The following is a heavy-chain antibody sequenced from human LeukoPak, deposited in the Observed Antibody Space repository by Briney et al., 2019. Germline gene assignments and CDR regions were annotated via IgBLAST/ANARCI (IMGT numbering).Heavy chain of an antibody. V-gene: IGHV3-53*01. CDR3: AKDKVYDFWSGYPYFDY. CDR2: IYSGGST. Sequence: GGSLRLSCAASGFTVSSNYMSWVRQAPGKGLEWVSVIYSGGSTYHADSVKGRFTISRDNSKNTLYLQMNSLRAEDTAVYYCAKDKVYDFWSGYPYFDYWGQGTLVTVSS. J-gene: IGHJ4*02. CDR1: GFTVSSNY. D-gene: IGHD3-3*01.